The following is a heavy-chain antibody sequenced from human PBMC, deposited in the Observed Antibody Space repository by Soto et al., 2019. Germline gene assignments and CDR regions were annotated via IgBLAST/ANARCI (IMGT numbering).Heavy chain of an antibody. Sequence: ASVKVSCKASGYTLTGYYVRWVRQAPGQRLEWMGWINADNGNTKYSQKFQGRVTITRDTSASTAYMELSSLRSEDTAVYYCARTGYCSSTSCYGPHYFDYWGQGTLVTVSS. D-gene: IGHD2-2*01. CDR2: INADNGNT. CDR3: ARTGYCSSTSCYGPHYFDY. CDR1: GYTLTGYY. J-gene: IGHJ4*02. V-gene: IGHV1-3*01.